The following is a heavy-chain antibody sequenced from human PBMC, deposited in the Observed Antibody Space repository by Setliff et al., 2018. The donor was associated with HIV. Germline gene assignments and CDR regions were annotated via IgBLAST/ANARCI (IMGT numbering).Heavy chain of an antibody. CDR3: ARHSGLGGYYSPFDY. J-gene: IGHJ4*02. D-gene: IGHD3-22*01. CDR1: GGSFSSTGYY. CDR2: ISYSGNT. Sequence: SETLSLTCSVSGGSFSSTGYYWHWIRQHPGKGLEWIGYISYSGNTFYSPSLKSRVTISMDTSQNQFSLKLSSVTAADTAVYYCARHSGLGGYYSPFDYWGPGTLVTVSS. V-gene: IGHV4-31*03.